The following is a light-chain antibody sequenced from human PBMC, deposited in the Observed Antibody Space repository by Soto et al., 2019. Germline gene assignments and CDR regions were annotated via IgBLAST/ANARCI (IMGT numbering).Light chain of an antibody. J-gene: IGKJ2*03. Sequence: EIVLTQSPGTLSLSPGERATLSCRASQSVTSTYLAWYQQKPGQSPRLIIYGGSTRASGFPDRFSGGGSGTDFTLTISILEPEDSVVYYCHCQQFDSSRMYSFGQGTKLEI. CDR1: QSVTSTY. CDR3: QQFDSSRMYS. CDR2: GGS. V-gene: IGKV3-20*01.